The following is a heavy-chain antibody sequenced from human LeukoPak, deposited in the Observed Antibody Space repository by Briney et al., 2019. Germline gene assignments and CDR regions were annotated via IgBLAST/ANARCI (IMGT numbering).Heavy chain of an antibody. CDR1: GGSFSGYY. D-gene: IGHD3-16*01. Sequence: PSETLSLTCAVYGGSFSGYYWSWIRQPPGKGLEWIGEINHSGSTNYNPSLKSRVTISVDTFKNQFSLKLSSVTAADTAVYYCARVNWDYYYYYGMDVWGQGTTVTVSS. V-gene: IGHV4-34*01. CDR3: ARVNWDYYYYYGMDV. J-gene: IGHJ6*02. CDR2: INHSGST.